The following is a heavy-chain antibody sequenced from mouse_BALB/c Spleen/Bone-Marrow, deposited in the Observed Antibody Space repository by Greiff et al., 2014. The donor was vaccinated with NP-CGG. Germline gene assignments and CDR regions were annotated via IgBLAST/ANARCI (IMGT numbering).Heavy chain of an antibody. V-gene: IGHV1-69*02. CDR3: TTGTKFAY. CDR1: GYTFTSYW. D-gene: IGHD4-1*01. J-gene: IGHJ3*01. Sequence: VQLQQSGAELVRPGASVKLSRKASGYTFTSYWINWVKQRPGQGLEWIGNIYPSDSYTNYNQKFKAKATLTVDKSSSTAYMQLSTQASEVSAVYYCTTGTKFAYWGQGTLVTVSA. CDR2: IYPSDSYT.